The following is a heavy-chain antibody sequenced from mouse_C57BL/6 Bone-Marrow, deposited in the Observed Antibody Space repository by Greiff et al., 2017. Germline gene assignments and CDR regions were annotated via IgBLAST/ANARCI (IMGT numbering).Heavy chain of an antibody. Sequence: QVQLKQPGAELVKPGASVKLSCKASGYTFTSYWMHWVKQRPGQGLEWIGMIHPNSGSTNYNEKFKSKATLTVDKSSSTAYMQLSSLTSEDSAVYYCARGSTGDAMDYWGQGTSVTVSS. CDR1: GYTFTSYW. J-gene: IGHJ4*01. D-gene: IGHD1-1*01. CDR3: ARGSTGDAMDY. CDR2: IHPNSGST. V-gene: IGHV1-64*01.